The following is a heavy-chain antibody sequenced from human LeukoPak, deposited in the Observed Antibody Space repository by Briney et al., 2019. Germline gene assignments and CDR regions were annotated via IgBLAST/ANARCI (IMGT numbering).Heavy chain of an antibody. J-gene: IGHJ3*02. D-gene: IGHD5-24*01. Sequence: SETLSLTCTVSGGSISSYYWSWIRQPPGKGLEWIGYIYYSGSTNSNPSLKSRVTISVDTSKNQFSLKVRSVTAADTAVYYCTSTSNYAFNIWGQGTMVTVSS. CDR2: IYYSGST. V-gene: IGHV4-59*08. CDR1: GGSISSYY. CDR3: TSTSNYAFNI.